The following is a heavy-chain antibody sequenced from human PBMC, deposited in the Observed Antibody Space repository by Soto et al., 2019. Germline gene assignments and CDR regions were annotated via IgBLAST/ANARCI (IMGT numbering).Heavy chain of an antibody. Sequence: QVQLVQSGAEVKKPGASVKVSCKASGYSFTDYHVHWVRQAPGLGLEWLGRINPKSGGTSTAQKFQGWVTMTRDTSINTAYMDLTRLRSDDTAVYYCARGHSTDCSNGVCSFFYNHEMDVWGQGTPITV. D-gene: IGHD2-8*01. V-gene: IGHV1-2*04. CDR3: ARGHSTDCSNGVCSFFYNHEMDV. CDR1: GYSFTDYH. CDR2: INPKSGGT. J-gene: IGHJ6*02.